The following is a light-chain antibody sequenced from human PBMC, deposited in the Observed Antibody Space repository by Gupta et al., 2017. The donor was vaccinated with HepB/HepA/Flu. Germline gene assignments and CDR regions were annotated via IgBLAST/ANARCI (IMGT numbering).Light chain of an antibody. Sequence: QSALTQPASVSGSPGQSTTISCTGTSRDVGLYDFVSWYQQHPGRTPKLIIYDVYNQPSGVSDRFSGSKSGNTASLTISGLQAEDEADYYCNSFTSSSTLVFGGGTKVTVL. CDR1: SRDVGLYDF. CDR2: DVY. CDR3: NSFTSSSTLV. V-gene: IGLV2-14*03. J-gene: IGLJ2*01.